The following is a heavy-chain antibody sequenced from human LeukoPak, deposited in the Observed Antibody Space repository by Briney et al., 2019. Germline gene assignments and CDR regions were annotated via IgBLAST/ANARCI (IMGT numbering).Heavy chain of an antibody. J-gene: IGHJ4*02. CDR1: GFTFSSYW. CDR3: ATPTAGTWHFDY. D-gene: IGHD1-1*01. Sequence: GGSLRLSCAASGFTFSSYWMTWVRQAPGKGLEWVANIKQYASERYYVDSVKGRFTISRDNAKNSLYLQMNSLRAEDTAVYYCATPTAGTWHFDYWGQGTLVTVSS. V-gene: IGHV3-7*01. CDR2: IKQYASER.